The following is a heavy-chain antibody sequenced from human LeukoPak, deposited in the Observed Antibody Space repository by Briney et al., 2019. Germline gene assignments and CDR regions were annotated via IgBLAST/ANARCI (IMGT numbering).Heavy chain of an antibody. J-gene: IGHJ2*01. CDR1: GFTVSSNY. CDR3: AKDRCIPYPYWYFDF. V-gene: IGHV3-53*01. Sequence: PGGSPRLSCAASGFTVSSNYMSWVRQAPGKGLEWVSVIYSGGSTYYADSVNGRFTISRDNSKNTVYLQMNSLRAEDTALYYCAKDRCIPYPYWYFDFWGRGALVTVSS. D-gene: IGHD2-21*01. CDR2: IYSGGST.